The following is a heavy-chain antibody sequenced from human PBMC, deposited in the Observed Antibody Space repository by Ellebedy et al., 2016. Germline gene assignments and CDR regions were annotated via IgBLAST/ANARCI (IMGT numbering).Heavy chain of an antibody. CDR3: ARGRVDSSAYYSPAYLYFDL. V-gene: IGHV6-1*01. J-gene: IGHJ2*01. CDR1: GDSVSSNSAA. CDR2: TYYKSKWYN. D-gene: IGHD3-22*01. Sequence: SQTLSLTCAISGDSVSSNSAAWNWIRQSPSRGLEWLGRTYYKSKWYNDYAVSVKSRITIDPDTSENQFSLQLKSVTPEDTAVYYCARGRVDSSAYYSPAYLYFDLWGRGTLVTVSS.